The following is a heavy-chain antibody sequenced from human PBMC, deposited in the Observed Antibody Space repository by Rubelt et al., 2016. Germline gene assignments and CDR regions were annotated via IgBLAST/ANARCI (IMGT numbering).Heavy chain of an antibody. Sequence: QVTLRESGPALVQPTQTLTLTCTFSGFSLSTSGMCLSWLRQPPGKALEWLALIDWDDDKYYSTSLKTRLTISKDTSKNQVVLTMTNMDPVDTATYYCARIAVAGTGFDYWGQGTLVTVSS. CDR2: IDWDDDK. J-gene: IGHJ4*02. CDR1: GFSLSTSGMC. CDR3: ARIAVAGTGFDY. D-gene: IGHD6-19*01. V-gene: IGHV2-70*01.